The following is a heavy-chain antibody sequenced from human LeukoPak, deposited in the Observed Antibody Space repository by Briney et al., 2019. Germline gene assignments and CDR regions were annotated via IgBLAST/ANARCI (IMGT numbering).Heavy chain of an antibody. J-gene: IGHJ4*02. CDR3: ARAVAGDGGYFDY. V-gene: IGHV3-33*01. CDR1: GFKFSRYG. CDR2: IWYDGSNE. D-gene: IGHD6-19*01. Sequence: GRSLRLSCAASGFKFSRYGMHWVRQARGKGLEWVAVIWYDGSNEFYADSVKGRFTISRDNSKNTLYLQMNNLRAEDTAVYYCARAVAGDGGYFDYWGQGTLVTVSS.